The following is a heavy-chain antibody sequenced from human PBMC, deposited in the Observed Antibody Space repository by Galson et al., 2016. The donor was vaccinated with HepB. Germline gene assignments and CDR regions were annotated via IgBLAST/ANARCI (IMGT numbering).Heavy chain of an antibody. CDR1: GFPFADYD. D-gene: IGHD6-13*01. J-gene: IGHJ4*02. Sequence: SLRLSCAASGFPFADYDIAWVRQAPGKGLEWVSSISAGDAGTYYADSVKGRFTVSRDNSKNTLSLQVNSLRGEDTAVYYCAKGRLGSSWFPSFDYWGQGTVVTVSS. CDR3: AKGRLGSSWFPSFDY. V-gene: IGHV3-23*01. CDR2: ISAGDAGT.